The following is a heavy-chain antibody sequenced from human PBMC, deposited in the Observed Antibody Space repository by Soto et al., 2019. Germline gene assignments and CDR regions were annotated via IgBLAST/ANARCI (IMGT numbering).Heavy chain of an antibody. CDR3: ARWGSSSSWVYYYYGMDV. CDR2: IYYSGST. D-gene: IGHD6-13*01. Sequence: QLQLQESGPGLVKPSETLSLTCTVSGGSISSSSYYWGWIRQPPGKGLEWIGSIYYSGSTYYNPSLKSRVTISVDTSKNQFSLKLSSVTAADTAVYYCARWGSSSSWVYYYYGMDVWGQGTTVTVSS. CDR1: GGSISSSSYY. J-gene: IGHJ6*02. V-gene: IGHV4-39*01.